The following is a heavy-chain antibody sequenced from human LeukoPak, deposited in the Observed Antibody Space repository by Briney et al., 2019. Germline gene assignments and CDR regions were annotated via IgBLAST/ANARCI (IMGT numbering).Heavy chain of an antibody. J-gene: IGHJ4*02. CDR1: GGSISSGGYY. D-gene: IGHD3-3*01. CDR3: ASPDYDSTMQEDGAHFDY. CDR2: IYHSGST. V-gene: IGHV4-30-2*01. Sequence: TSQTLSLTCTVSGGSISSGGYYWSWIRQPPGKGLEWIGYIYHSGSTYYNPSLKSRVTISVDTSKNQFSLKLSSVTAADTAVYYCASPDYDSTMQEDGAHFDYWGQGTLVTVSS.